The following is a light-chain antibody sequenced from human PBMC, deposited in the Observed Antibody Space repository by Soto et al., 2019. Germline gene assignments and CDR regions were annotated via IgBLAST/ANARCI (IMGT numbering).Light chain of an antibody. Sequence: DIQMTQSPSSLSASAGDRVTITCQASQDISNYLNWYQQKPGKAPKLLIYDASNLETGVPSRFSGSRSGTDFTFTISNLQPEDIATYYCQQYDNLPSITFGQGTRLEMK. J-gene: IGKJ5*01. CDR1: QDISNY. CDR3: QQYDNLPSIT. V-gene: IGKV1-33*01. CDR2: DAS.